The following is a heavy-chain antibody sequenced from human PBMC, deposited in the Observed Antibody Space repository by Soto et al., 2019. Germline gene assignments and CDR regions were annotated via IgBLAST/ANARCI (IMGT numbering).Heavy chain of an antibody. CDR1: GGSFNTYA. Sequence: ASVKVSCKASGGSFNTYAISWVRQAPGQGLEWMGGIIPFFGKPNYAQKFQGRVTITADKSTSTAYMELSSLRSEDTAVYYCAREVSSDAFDIWGQGTMVTVSS. CDR3: AREVSSDAFDI. J-gene: IGHJ3*02. CDR2: IIPFFGKP. D-gene: IGHD6-6*01. V-gene: IGHV1-69*06.